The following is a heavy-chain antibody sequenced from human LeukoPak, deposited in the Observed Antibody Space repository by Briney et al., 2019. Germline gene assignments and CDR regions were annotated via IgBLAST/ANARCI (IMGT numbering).Heavy chain of an antibody. D-gene: IGHD3-22*01. V-gene: IGHV1-24*01. J-gene: IGHJ5*02. CDR2: FDPEDGET. Sequence: ASVKVSCKVSGYTLTELSMHWVRQAPGKGLEWMGGFDPEDGETIYAQKFQGRVAMTEDTSTDTAYMELSSLRSEDTAVYYCAKTYYYDSSGYYYHWGQGTLVTVSS. CDR3: AKTYYYDSSGYYYH. CDR1: GYTLTELS.